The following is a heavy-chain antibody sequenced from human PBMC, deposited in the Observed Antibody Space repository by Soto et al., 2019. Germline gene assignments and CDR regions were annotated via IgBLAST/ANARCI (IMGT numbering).Heavy chain of an antibody. V-gene: IGHV5-51*01. CDR1: GYXFTSYW. Sequence: EXLKISCKSSGYXFTSYWLGWVRHMPGKGLEWMGIIYPGYSDTRYSPSFQGQVTISAYKSISTAYLQWSSLKDSDTAMYYCARLSGSGSYPYYYGMDVWGQGTTVTVSS. CDR2: IYPGYSDT. CDR3: ARLSGSGSYPYYYGMDV. D-gene: IGHD3-10*01. J-gene: IGHJ6*02.